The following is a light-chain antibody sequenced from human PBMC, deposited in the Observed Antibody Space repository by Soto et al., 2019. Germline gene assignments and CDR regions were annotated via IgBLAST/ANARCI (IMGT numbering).Light chain of an antibody. CDR2: GAS. Sequence: IVSTQCSGTLSLYPGERATLSCRASQSVSSSYLAWYQQKPGQAPRLLIYGASSRATGIPDRFSGSGSGTDFTLTIGRLEPEDSAVYYCQRYGSSPRTFGQGTKVAIK. V-gene: IGKV3-20*01. J-gene: IGKJ1*01. CDR1: QSVSSSY. CDR3: QRYGSSPRT.